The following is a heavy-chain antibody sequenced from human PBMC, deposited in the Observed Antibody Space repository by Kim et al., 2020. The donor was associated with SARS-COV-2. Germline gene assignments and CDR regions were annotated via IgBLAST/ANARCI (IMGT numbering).Heavy chain of an antibody. CDR2: ISGSGGST. Sequence: GGSLRLSCAASGFTFSSYAMSWVRQAPGKGLEWVSAISGSGGSTYYADSVKGRFTISRDNSKNTLYLQMNSLRAEDTAVYYCAKSPREAPRIPILTGYNLYYFDYWGQGTLVTVSS. CDR3: AKSPREAPRIPILTGYNLYYFDY. J-gene: IGHJ4*02. D-gene: IGHD3-9*01. V-gene: IGHV3-23*01. CDR1: GFTFSSYA.